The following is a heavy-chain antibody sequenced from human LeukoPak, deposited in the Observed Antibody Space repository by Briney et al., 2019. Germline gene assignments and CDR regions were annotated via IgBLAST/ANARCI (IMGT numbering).Heavy chain of an antibody. CDR3: VRDHFNRPDS. CDR2: IYYSGTT. D-gene: IGHD1-14*01. J-gene: IGHJ4*02. Sequence: SETLSLTCTVSGGSLSNERAHWAWVRHPPGKGLEWIAKIYYSGTTYYNPSLKSRVTLSEDTSKTQFSLNLSPVTAADTAIYYCVRDHFNRPDSWGQGTLVTVSS. CDR1: GGSLSNERAH. V-gene: IGHV4-39*07.